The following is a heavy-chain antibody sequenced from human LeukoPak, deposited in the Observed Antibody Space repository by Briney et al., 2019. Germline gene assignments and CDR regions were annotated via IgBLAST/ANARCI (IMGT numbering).Heavy chain of an antibody. V-gene: IGHV3-23*01. D-gene: IGHD3-10*01. Sequence: GGSLRLSCAASGFTFSSSAMSWVRQAPGKGLEWVSTISGSGDRTYYADSVKGRFTISRDNSKNTLFLHMNSLRAEDTAVYSCAKGYYGSGSYSWFDYWGQGTLVTVSS. CDR2: ISGSGDRT. CDR3: AKGYYGSGSYSWFDY. CDR1: GFTFSSSA. J-gene: IGHJ4*02.